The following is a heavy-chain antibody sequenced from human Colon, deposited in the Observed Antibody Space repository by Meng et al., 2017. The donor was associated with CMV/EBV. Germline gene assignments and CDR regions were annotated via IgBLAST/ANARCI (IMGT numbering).Heavy chain of an antibody. D-gene: IGHD1-14*01. V-gene: IGHV1-2*02. J-gene: IGHJ4*02. CDR3: ARDGIRGVFFFDY. Sequence: GQLVQLGAEVKGPVAAVKVSCKASGFTFTGHYMHWVRQAPGQGLEWMGWIDANSGGTNYAQKFQGRLTMTRDTSISTVYMELNRLRSDDTAVYFCARDGIRGVFFFDYWGQGTLVTVSS. CDR1: GFTFTGHY. CDR2: IDANSGGT.